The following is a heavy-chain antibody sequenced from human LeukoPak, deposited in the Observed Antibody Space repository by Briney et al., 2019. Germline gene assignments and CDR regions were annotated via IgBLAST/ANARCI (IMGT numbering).Heavy chain of an antibody. Sequence: PGGSLRLSCAASGFTFSSCAMSWVRQAPGKGLEWVSAISGSGGRPYYADSVKGRFTISRDNSKNTLYLQVNSLRAEDTAVYYCARHPEPGYCSSTSCHESYFDYWGQGTLVTVSS. CDR3: ARHPEPGYCSSTSCHESYFDY. CDR1: GFTFSSCA. V-gene: IGHV3-23*01. J-gene: IGHJ4*02. CDR2: ISGSGGRP. D-gene: IGHD2-2*01.